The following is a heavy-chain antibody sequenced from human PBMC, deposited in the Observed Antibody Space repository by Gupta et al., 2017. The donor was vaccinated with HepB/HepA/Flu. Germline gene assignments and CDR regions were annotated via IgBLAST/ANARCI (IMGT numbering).Heavy chain of an antibody. Sequence: EVQLVESGGGLVKPGGSLRLSCAAYRFTFSSHSMNWVRQAPGKGLEWVSSISSSSSYIYYADSVKGRFTISRDNAKNSLYLQMNSLRAEDTAVYYCARAPLGVVVPAAIGWFDPWGQGTLVTVSS. V-gene: IGHV3-21*01. CDR2: ISSSSSYI. D-gene: IGHD2-2*01. CDR1: RFTFSSHS. J-gene: IGHJ5*02. CDR3: ARAPLGVVVPAAIGWFDP.